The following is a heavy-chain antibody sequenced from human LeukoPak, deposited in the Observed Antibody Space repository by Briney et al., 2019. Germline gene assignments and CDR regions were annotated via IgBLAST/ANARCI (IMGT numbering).Heavy chain of an antibody. Sequence: GGSVRLFCVSSIHTFSTYGIHWVSQAPGKGLEWGAFIRYDGANKWYADSVKGRFTISRDNSKNTLYLQMNSLRIEDTAVYHCAKDKNYGDYPSAYYYYMDVWGKGTTVTVSS. J-gene: IGHJ6*03. CDR1: IHTFSTYG. CDR3: AKDKNYGDYPSAYYYYMDV. CDR2: IRYDGANK. D-gene: IGHD4-17*01. V-gene: IGHV3-30*02.